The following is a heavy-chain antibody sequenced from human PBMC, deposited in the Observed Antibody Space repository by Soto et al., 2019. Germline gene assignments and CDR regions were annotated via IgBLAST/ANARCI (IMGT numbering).Heavy chain of an antibody. D-gene: IGHD1-26*01. J-gene: IGHJ4*02. V-gene: IGHV4-34*01. CDR3: GRLGATATTWGTDS. Sequence: QVKLQQWGAGLLKPSETLSLTCAVYGGSFSGYLWSWIRQTPGKGLEWIGEISHSGSTDYNPSLKSRVTISEDTSKNQVSLKVSSVTAADTAVYYCGRLGATATTWGTDSWGQGSLVTVSS. CDR1: GGSFSGYL. CDR2: ISHSGST.